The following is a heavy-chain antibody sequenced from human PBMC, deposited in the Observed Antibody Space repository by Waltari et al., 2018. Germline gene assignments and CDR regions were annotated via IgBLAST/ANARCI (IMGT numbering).Heavy chain of an antibody. CDR1: GGSISSYY. Sequence: QVQLQESGPGLVKPSETLSLTCTVSGGSISSYYWSWIRQPPGKGLEWIGYFYYSGSNNYNPSLKSRVTISVDTSKNQFSLKLSAVTAADTAVYYCARGSIAARYDYWGQGTLVTVSS. CDR2: FYYSGSN. D-gene: IGHD6-6*01. J-gene: IGHJ4*02. V-gene: IGHV4-59*01. CDR3: ARGSIAARYDY.